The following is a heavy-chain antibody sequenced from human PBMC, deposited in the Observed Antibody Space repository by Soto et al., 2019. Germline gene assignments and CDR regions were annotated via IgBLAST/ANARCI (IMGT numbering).Heavy chain of an antibody. V-gene: IGHV3-23*01. CDR1: GFTFSIYA. CDR3: AKDAYGWYFDL. Sequence: EVQLLESGGGLVQPGGSLRLSCAASGFTFSIYAMIWVRQAPGKGLEWVSSISGSSGSTSYADSVRGRFTISRDNSKNSLYLQMNSLRAEDTAVYYCAKDAYGWYFDLWGRGTLVTVSS. D-gene: IGHD4-17*01. J-gene: IGHJ2*01. CDR2: ISGSSGST.